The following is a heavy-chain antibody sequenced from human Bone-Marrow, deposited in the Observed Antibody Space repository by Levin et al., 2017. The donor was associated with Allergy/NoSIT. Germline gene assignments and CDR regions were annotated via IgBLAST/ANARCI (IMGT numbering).Heavy chain of an antibody. Sequence: SCAASGFTFDDYAMHWVRQAPGKGLEWVSGINWNSDYIVYADSVKGRFTISRDNANNSLYLQMNSLRPEDTALYYCARSVAAAATTAVWDGFDIWAKGQWSPSLQ. CDR1: GFTFDDYA. D-gene: IGHD6-25*01. J-gene: IGHJ3*02. V-gene: IGHV3-9*01. CDR3: ARSVAAAATTAVWDGFDI. CDR2: INWNSDYI.